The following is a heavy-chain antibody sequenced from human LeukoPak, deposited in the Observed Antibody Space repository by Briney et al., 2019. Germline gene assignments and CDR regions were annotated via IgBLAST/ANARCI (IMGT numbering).Heavy chain of an antibody. D-gene: IGHD3-10*01. Sequence: GGSLRLSCEGSGFTFSNYWMTWVRQAPGKGLEWVANIKQDGSERDYVDSVKGRFTISRDDAKNSLYLQMNSLRAEDTAVYYCARGITMANWGQGTLVTVSS. CDR1: GFTFSNYW. V-gene: IGHV3-7*04. J-gene: IGHJ4*02. CDR2: IKQDGSER. CDR3: ARGITMAN.